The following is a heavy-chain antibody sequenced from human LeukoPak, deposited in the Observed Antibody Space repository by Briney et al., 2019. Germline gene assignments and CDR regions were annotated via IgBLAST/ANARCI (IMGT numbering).Heavy chain of an antibody. CDR3: AKDPRVGSRVATPCH. J-gene: IGHJ4*02. D-gene: IGHD5-24*01. V-gene: IGHV3-23*01. Sequence: PGGSLRLSCAASGFTFSDYAMSWVRQAPGKGLEWVSIITSTGGNTYYADSVKGRFTISRDNSKNTLYLQMNSLRDEDTAVYYCAKDPRVGSRVATPCHWGQGTLVTVSS. CDR2: ITSTGGNT. CDR1: GFTFSDYA.